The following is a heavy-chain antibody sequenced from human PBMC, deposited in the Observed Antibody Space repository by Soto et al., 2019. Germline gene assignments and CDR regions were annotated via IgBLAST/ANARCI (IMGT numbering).Heavy chain of an antibody. CDR2: IYSSGST. CDR3: TRYITAYLGLLYYYYGMDV. V-gene: IGHV4-39*01. CDR1: GGSISSSSYY. D-gene: IGHD3-16*01. J-gene: IGHJ6*02. Sequence: SETLSLTCTVSGGSISSSSYYWGWIRQPPGKRLEWIGSIYSSGSTYYNPSLKSRVTISVDTSKNQFSLKLSSVTAADTAVYYCTRYITAYLGLLYYYYGMDVWGQGTTVTVSS.